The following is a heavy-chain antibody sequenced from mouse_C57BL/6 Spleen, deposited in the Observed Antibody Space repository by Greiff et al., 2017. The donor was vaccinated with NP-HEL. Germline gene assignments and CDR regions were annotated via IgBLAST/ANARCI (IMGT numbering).Heavy chain of an antibody. CDR1: GYTFTSYW. D-gene: IGHD1-1*01. CDR2: IDPNSGGT. J-gene: IGHJ1*03. CDR3: ASPHYYGSNYWYFDV. V-gene: IGHV1-72*01. Sequence: QVQLKQSGAELVKPGASVKLSCKASGYTFTSYWMHWVKQRPGRGLEWIGRIDPNSGGTKYNEKFKSKATLTVDKPSSTAYMQLSSLTSEESAVYYCASPHYYGSNYWYFDVWGTGTTVTVSS.